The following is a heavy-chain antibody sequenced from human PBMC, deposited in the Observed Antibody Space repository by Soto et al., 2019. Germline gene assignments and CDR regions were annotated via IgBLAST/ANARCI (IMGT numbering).Heavy chain of an antibody. J-gene: IGHJ4*02. Sequence: PGWSLRLSCLVFAYTFSDAWMSWVRQAPGKGLEWVARINRKIDGETTDYVDSLKGRFTISRDNSKNTLYLQMNSLRAEDTAVYYRPKVIIYSRNSYFDDCGQGTLVTLAS. CDR1: AYTFSDAW. CDR3: PKVIIYSRNSYFDD. V-gene: IGHV3-15*01. CDR2: INRKIDGETT. D-gene: IGHD2-15*01.